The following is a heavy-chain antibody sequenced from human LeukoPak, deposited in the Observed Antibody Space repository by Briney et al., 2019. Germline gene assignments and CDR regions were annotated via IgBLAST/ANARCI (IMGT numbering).Heavy chain of an antibody. D-gene: IGHD2-2*01. Sequence: SVKVSCKASGYTFTGYYMHWVRQAPGQGLEWRGGIIPIFGTANYAQKFQGRVTITADESTSTAYMELSSLRSEDTAVYYCARGGRYCSSTSCLPRDAFDIWGQGTMVTVSS. CDR2: IIPIFGTA. J-gene: IGHJ3*02. V-gene: IGHV1-69*13. CDR3: ARGGRYCSSTSCLPRDAFDI. CDR1: GYTFTGYY.